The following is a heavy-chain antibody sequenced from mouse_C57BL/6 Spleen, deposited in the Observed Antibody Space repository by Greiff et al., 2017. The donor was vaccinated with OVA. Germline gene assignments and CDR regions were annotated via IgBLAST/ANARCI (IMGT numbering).Heavy chain of an antibody. CDR1: GYTFTDYY. CDR3: ARSKYSKEAMDY. Sequence: EVQLQQSGPELVKPGASVKISCKASGYTFTDYYMNWVKQSHGKSLEWIGDINPNNGGTSYNQKFKGKATLTVDKSSSTAYMELRSLTSEDSAVYDCARSKYSKEAMDYWGQGTSVTVSS. D-gene: IGHD2-5*01. V-gene: IGHV1-26*01. J-gene: IGHJ4*01. CDR2: INPNNGGT.